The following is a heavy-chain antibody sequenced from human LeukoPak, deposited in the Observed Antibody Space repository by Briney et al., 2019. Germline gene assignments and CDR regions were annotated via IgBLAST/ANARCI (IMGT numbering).Heavy chain of an antibody. D-gene: IGHD3-22*01. V-gene: IGHV1-18*01. Sequence: GASVKVSCKASGYTFTSYGISWVRRAPGQGLEWMGWISAYNGNTNYAQKLQGRVTMTTDTSTSTAYMELRSLRSDDTAVYYCAREPFYYDSSGYYSDYWGQGTLVTVSS. CDR2: ISAYNGNT. CDR3: AREPFYYDSSGYYSDY. J-gene: IGHJ4*02. CDR1: GYTFTSYG.